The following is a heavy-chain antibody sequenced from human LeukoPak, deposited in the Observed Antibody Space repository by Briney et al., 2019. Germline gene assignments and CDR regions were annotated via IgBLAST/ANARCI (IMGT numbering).Heavy chain of an antibody. CDR2: INPNSGGT. CDR1: GYTFTGYY. J-gene: IGHJ4*02. Sequence: GASVKVSCKASGYTFTGYYIHWVRQAPGQGLEWMGWINPNSGGTNYEQKFQGRVTMTRDTSISTAYMELSRLRSDDTAVYYCARGENTSSWYYFDYWGQGTLVTVSS. D-gene: IGHD6-13*01. V-gene: IGHV1-2*02. CDR3: ARGENTSSWYYFDY.